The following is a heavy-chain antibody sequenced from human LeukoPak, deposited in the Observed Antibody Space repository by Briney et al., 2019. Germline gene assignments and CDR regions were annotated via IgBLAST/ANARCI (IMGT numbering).Heavy chain of an antibody. CDR3: AGEEMATTMDY. Sequence: SGPTLVNPTQTLTLTCTFSGFSRSTSGVGVGWIRQPPGKALEWLALIYWNHDKSYSTSMKSRLTITKDTSKNQVVLTMTNMDPVDTATYYCAGEEMATTMDYWGQGTLVTVSS. CDR2: IYWNHDK. D-gene: IGHD5-24*01. CDR1: GFSRSTSGVG. V-gene: IGHV2-5*01. J-gene: IGHJ4*02.